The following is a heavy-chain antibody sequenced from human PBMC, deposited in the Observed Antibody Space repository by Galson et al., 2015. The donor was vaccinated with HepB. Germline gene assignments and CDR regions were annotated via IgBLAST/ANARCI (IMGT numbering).Heavy chain of an antibody. CDR3: AKKGGATSRGYNWFDP. J-gene: IGHJ5*02. V-gene: IGHV3-23*01. Sequence: SLRLSCAASGFTFSSYAMSWVRQAPGEGLEWVSGISGSGSSTYYADSVKGRFTISRDNSKNTLDLQMNSLRAEDTALYYCAKKGGATSRGYNWFDPWGQGTLVTVSS. CDR2: ISGSGSST. CDR1: GFTFSSYA. D-gene: IGHD1-26*01.